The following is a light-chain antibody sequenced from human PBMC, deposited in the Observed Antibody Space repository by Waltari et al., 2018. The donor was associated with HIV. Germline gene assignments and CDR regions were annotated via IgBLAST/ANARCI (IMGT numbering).Light chain of an antibody. V-gene: IGKV1-5*03. CDR1: QSISSW. CDR3: QHYNSYPWT. J-gene: IGKJ1*01. CDR2: KAS. Sequence: DIQMTQSPSTLSASVGDRVTITCRASQSISSWLAWYQQKPGKAPNLLISKASSLESGVPSRFSGSGSGTEFTLTIGSLQPDDFATYYCQHYNSYPWTFGQGTKVEIK.